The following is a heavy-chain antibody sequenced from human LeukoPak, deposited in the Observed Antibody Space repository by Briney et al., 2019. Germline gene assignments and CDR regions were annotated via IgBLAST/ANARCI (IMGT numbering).Heavy chain of an antibody. CDR3: AKSLDIVVVPAAYKGDAFDI. J-gene: IGHJ3*02. CDR2: ISGSGGST. Sequence: GGSLRLSCAASGFTFSSYAMSWVSQAPGKGLEWVSAISGSGGSTYYADSVKGRFTISRDNSKNTLYLQMNSLRAEDTAVYYCAKSLDIVVVPAAYKGDAFDIWGQGTMVTVSS. D-gene: IGHD2-2*03. CDR1: GFTFSSYA. V-gene: IGHV3-23*01.